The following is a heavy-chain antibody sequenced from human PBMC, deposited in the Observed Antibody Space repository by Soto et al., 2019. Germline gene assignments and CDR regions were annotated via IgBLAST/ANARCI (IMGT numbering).Heavy chain of an antibody. D-gene: IGHD6-13*01. CDR3: AKALRWDSSWWNDYGMDV. CDR1: GFTFSSYA. J-gene: IGHJ6*02. CDR2: ISGSGGST. Sequence: GGSLRLSCAASGFTFSSYAMSLVRQSPGKGLEWVSAISGSGGSTYYADSVKGRFTISRDNSKNTLYLQMNSLRAEDTAVYYCAKALRWDSSWWNDYGMDVWGLGTTVTVSS. V-gene: IGHV3-23*01.